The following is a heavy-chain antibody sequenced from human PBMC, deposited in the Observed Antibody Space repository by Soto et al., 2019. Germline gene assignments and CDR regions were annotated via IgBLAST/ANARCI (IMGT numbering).Heavy chain of an antibody. J-gene: IGHJ3*02. CDR2: IYYSGST. V-gene: IGHV4-39*01. Sequence: SETLSLTCTVSGGSISSSSYYWGWIRQPPGKGLEWIGSIYYSGSTYYNPSLKSRVTISVDTSKNQFSLKLSSVTAADTAVYYCARGDYIWGSYRPGAFDIWGQGTMVTVSS. D-gene: IGHD3-16*02. CDR1: GGSISSSSYY. CDR3: ARGDYIWGSYRPGAFDI.